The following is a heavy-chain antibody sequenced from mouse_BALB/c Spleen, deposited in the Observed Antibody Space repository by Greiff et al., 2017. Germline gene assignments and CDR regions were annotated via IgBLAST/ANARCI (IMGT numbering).Heavy chain of an antibody. V-gene: IGHV1-15*01. J-gene: IGHJ4*01. D-gene: IGHD3-2*01. CDR3: TRRQLGLRRAMDY. CDR1: GYTFTDYE. Sequence: QVHVKQSGAELVRPGASVTLSCKASGYTFTDYEMHWVKQTPVHGLEWIGAIDPETGGTAYNQKFKGKATLTADKSSSTAYMELRSLTSEDSAVYYCTRRQLGLRRAMDYWGQGTSVTVSA. CDR2: IDPETGGT.